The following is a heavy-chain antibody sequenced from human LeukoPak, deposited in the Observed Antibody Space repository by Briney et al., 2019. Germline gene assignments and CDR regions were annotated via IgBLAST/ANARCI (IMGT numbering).Heavy chain of an antibody. D-gene: IGHD4-11*01. CDR3: ARAKGTVTTYSWFDP. CDR1: GGSFSGYY. V-gene: IGHV4-34*01. J-gene: IGHJ5*02. Sequence: PSETLSLTCAVYGGSFSGYYWSWIRQPPGKGLEWIGEINHSGSTNYNPSLKSRVTISVDTSKNQFSLKLSSVTAADTAVYYCARAKGTVTTYSWFDPWGQGTLVTVSS. CDR2: INHSGST.